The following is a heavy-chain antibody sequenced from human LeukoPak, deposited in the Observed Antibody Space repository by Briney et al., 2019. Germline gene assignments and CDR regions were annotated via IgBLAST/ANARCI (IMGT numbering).Heavy chain of an antibody. J-gene: IGHJ6*03. Sequence: GASVKVSCKASGGTFSSYAISWVRQAPGQGLEWMGGIIPIFGTANYAQKFQGRVTITADESTSTAYMELSSLRSEDTAVYYCARGGQSGWYYYYYMDVWGKGTTVTISS. CDR3: ARGGQSGWYYYYYMDV. CDR2: IIPIFGTA. D-gene: IGHD6-19*01. V-gene: IGHV1-69*13. CDR1: GGTFSSYA.